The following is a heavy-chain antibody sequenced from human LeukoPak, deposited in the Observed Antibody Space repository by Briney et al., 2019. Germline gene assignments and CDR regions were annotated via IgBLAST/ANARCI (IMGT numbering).Heavy chain of an antibody. D-gene: IGHD2-15*01. J-gene: IGHJ5*02. CDR1: GGSISSGRNY. CDR3: ARVDGSCSGGSCPSGNWFDP. Sequence: SETLSLTCTVSGGSISSGRNYWTWLRQPAGKGLEWIGRIYIFSGSTNYNPSLKSRVTISVDTSKNQFSLKLTSVTAADTAVYYCARVDGSCSGGSCPSGNWFDPWGQGTLVTVSS. V-gene: IGHV4-61*02. CDR2: IYIFSGST.